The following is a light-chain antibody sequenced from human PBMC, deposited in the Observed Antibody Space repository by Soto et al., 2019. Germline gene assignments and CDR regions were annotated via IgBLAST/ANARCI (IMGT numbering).Light chain of an antibody. V-gene: IGKV4-1*01. CDR3: QQYYDAPQN. CDR2: WAS. CDR1: QSVLYSSNNKNY. Sequence: DIVMTQSPASLAVSLGERATINCKSSQSVLYSSNNKNYLAWYQQKPGQPPKLLIYWASTRESGVPDRFSGSGSGTDFTLTISSLQAEDVAVYYCQQYYDAPQNFGQGTKVEIK. J-gene: IGKJ1*01.